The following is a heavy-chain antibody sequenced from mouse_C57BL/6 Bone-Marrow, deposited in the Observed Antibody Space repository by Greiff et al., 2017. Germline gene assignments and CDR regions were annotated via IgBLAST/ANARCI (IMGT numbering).Heavy chain of an antibody. CDR2: IHPNGGST. V-gene: IGHV1-64*01. Sequence: VQLQQPGAELVKPGASVKLSCKASGYTFTSYWMHWVKQRPGQGLEWIGMIHPNGGSTNYNEKFKSKATLTVDKSSSTAYMQLSSLTSEDSAVYYCARGFSNHHYYAMDYWGQGTSVTVSS. D-gene: IGHD2-5*01. CDR3: ARGFSNHHYYAMDY. J-gene: IGHJ4*01. CDR1: GYTFTSYW.